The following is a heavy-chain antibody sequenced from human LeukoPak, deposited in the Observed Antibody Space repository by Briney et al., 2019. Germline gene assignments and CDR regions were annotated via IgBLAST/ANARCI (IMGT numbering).Heavy chain of an antibody. CDR1: GGFFSGYY. D-gene: IGHD3-22*01. CDR3: ARDILGYYYESSGYTPTVGWYFDL. J-gene: IGHJ2*01. Sequence: SETLSLTCAVYGGFFSGYYWSWIRQPPGKGLEWIGEINHSGSTNYNPSLKSRVTISVDTSKNQFSLKLSSVTAADTAVYYCARDILGYYYESSGYTPTVGWYFDLWGRGTLVTVSS. CDR2: INHSGST. V-gene: IGHV4-34*01.